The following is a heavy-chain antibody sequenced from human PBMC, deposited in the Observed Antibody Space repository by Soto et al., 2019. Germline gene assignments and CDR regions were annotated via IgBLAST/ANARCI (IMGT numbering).Heavy chain of an antibody. CDR3: ARVSGYFSPYDY. Sequence: GGSLRLSCAAPGFTFSSYWMHWVRQASGKGLVWVSRMNSDVSSTTYADSVKGRFTISRDNARNTLYLQMNSLRAEDTAVYYCARVSGYFSPYDYWGQGTLVTVSS. J-gene: IGHJ4*02. V-gene: IGHV3-74*01. CDR1: GFTFSSYW. CDR2: MNSDVSST. D-gene: IGHD1-26*01.